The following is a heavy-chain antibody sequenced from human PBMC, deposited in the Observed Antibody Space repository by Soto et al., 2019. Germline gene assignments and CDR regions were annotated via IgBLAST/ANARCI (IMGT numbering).Heavy chain of an antibody. V-gene: IGHV1-69*12. CDR2: IIPIFGTA. Sequence: QVQLVQSGAEVKKPGSSVKVSCQASGGTFSSYAISWVRQAPGQALDWMGGIIPIFGTANYAQKFQGRVTITADEDTSTAYLEESSLRSEDRAGYYCASGAGHWISLYYYYGMDVWGQGTTVTVSS. J-gene: IGHJ6*02. CDR1: GGTFSSYA. CDR3: ASGAGHWISLYYYYGMDV. D-gene: IGHD1-1*01.